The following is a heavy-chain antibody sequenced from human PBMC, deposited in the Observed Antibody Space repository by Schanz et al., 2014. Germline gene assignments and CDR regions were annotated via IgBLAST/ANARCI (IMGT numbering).Heavy chain of an antibody. CDR3: AKFLYDDPS. V-gene: IGHV4-59*08. J-gene: IGHJ5*02. D-gene: IGHD3-3*01. CDR1: GGDIGNYY. CDR2: IHQSGGT. Sequence: QVQLQESGPGLVKPSETLSLTCSVSGGDIGNYYWSWIRQPPGKGLEWIGYIHQSGGTNYNPSLKSRVPILVDTPKNKFPLRLTSRTAADTAVYYCAKFLYDDPSWGQGTLVTVSS.